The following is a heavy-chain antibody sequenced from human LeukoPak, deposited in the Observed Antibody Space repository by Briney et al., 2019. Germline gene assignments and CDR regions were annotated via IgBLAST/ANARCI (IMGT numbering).Heavy chain of an antibody. D-gene: IGHD6-6*01. CDR2: IYYSGST. J-gene: IGHJ4*02. CDR3: ARAGQFTSARPITFDY. Sequence: SETLSLTCTVSGGSISNYYWCWIRQPPGKGLEWIGYIYYSGSTNSNPSLKRRVTVSLDTSKTQFSLKLSSVTAADTAVYYCARAGQFTSARPITFDYWGQGSLVTVSS. CDR1: GGSISNYY. V-gene: IGHV4-59*01.